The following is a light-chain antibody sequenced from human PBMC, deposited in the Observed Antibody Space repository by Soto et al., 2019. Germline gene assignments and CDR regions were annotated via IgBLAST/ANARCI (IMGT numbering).Light chain of an antibody. J-gene: IGKJ2*01. Sequence: EIVMTQSPATLSVSPGERVTLSCRASQSVSSNLAWYQQKPGQAPRLLIYGASTRATGIPARFSGSGSGTEFTLTISSLQPDDFATYYCQQYSGNSFTFGQGTKLEI. CDR3: QQYSGNSFT. CDR2: GAS. V-gene: IGKV3-15*01. CDR1: QSVSSN.